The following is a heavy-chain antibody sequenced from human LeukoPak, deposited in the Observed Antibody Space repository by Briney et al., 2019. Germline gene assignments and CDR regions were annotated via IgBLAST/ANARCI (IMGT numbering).Heavy chain of an antibody. CDR1: GGSISSYY. V-gene: IGHV4-59*01. J-gene: IGHJ4*02. CDR3: ARVGTYGSGSYLSWLDY. D-gene: IGHD3-10*01. CDR2: IYYSGST. Sequence: SETLSLTCTVSGGSISSYYWSWIRQPPGKGLEGIGYIYYSGSTNYNPPLKSGVTISVDTSKNQFSLRLSSVTAEDTAVYYCARVGTYGSGSYLSWLDYWGQGTLVTVSS.